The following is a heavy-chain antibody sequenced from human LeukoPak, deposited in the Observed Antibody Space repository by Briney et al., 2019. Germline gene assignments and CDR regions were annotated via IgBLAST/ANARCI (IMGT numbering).Heavy chain of an antibody. D-gene: IGHD2-15*01. CDR2: IKQDGSEK. Sequence: PGGSLRLSCAASGFTFMSYWMSWVRQAPGKGLEWVANIKQDGSEKYYVDSVKGRCTISRDNAKNSLYLQMNSLRAEDTAVYYCARDRGYCSGGSCYPYYYYYYMDVWGKGTTVTVSS. V-gene: IGHV3-7*01. J-gene: IGHJ6*03. CDR3: ARDRGYCSGGSCYPYYYYYYMDV. CDR1: GFTFMSYW.